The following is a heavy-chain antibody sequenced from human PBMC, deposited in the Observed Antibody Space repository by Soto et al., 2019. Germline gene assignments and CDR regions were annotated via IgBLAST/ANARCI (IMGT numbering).Heavy chain of an antibody. V-gene: IGHV2-5*02. Sequence: QITLKESGPTLVKPTQTLTLTCSFSGLSLSTSGEAVGWIRQPPGKALEWLALIYWDDDKLFNPTLKTRLTITNDTPKNQVVLTLTKMDPGDTATYSSVHYGSASPAGWFDPWGQGIQVTVSS. CDR1: GLSLSTSGEA. CDR2: IYWDDDK. CDR3: VHYGSASPAGWFDP. D-gene: IGHD3-10*01. J-gene: IGHJ5*02.